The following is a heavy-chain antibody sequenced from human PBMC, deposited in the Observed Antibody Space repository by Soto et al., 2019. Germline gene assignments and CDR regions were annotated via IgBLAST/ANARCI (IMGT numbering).Heavy chain of an antibody. V-gene: IGHV3-74*03. CDR1: GFPFSSYW. J-gene: IGHJ4*02. D-gene: IGHD2-2*01. CDR2: INSDGSST. Sequence: EVQLVESGGGLVQPGGSRSLSFEASGFPFSSYWMHWVRQAPGKGLVWVSRINSDGSSTTYADSVKGRFTISRDNAKNTLYLQMNSLRAEDTAVYYCARVETCSSTSCYSVFDYWGQGTLVTVSS. CDR3: ARVETCSSTSCYSVFDY.